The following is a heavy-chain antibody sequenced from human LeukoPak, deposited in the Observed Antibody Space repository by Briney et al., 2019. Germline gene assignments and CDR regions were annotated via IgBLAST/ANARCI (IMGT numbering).Heavy chain of an antibody. V-gene: IGHV3-48*01. Sequence: GGSLRLSCAASGFTFSSYSMNWVRHAPGKGLAWVSYISSSSSTIYYADSVKGRFTISRDNAKNSLYLQMNSLRAEDTAVYYCARDLNLYSGYDLDYWGQGTLVTVSS. CDR3: ARDLNLYSGYDLDY. CDR1: GFTFSSYS. J-gene: IGHJ4*02. CDR2: ISSSSSTI. D-gene: IGHD5-12*01.